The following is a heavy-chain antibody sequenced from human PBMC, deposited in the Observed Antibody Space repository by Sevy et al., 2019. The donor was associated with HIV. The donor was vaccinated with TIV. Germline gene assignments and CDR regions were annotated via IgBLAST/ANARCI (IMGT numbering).Heavy chain of an antibody. CDR3: ARHYGYSSSWFYGMDV. Sequence: GETLKISCAASGFTFSSYWMHWVRQAPGKGLVWVSRINSDGSSTSYADSVKGRFTISRDNAKNTLYLQMNSLRAEDTAVYYCARHYGYSSSWFYGMDVWGQGTTVTVSS. D-gene: IGHD6-13*01. J-gene: IGHJ6*02. CDR1: GFTFSSYW. V-gene: IGHV3-74*01. CDR2: INSDGSST.